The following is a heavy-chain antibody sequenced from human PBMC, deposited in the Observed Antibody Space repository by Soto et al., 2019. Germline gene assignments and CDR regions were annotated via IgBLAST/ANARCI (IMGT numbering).Heavy chain of an antibody. CDR2: IYYSGST. D-gene: IGHD1-26*01. J-gene: IGHJ6*02. CDR3: ARDREPQGYYYYGMDV. Sequence: KPSETLSLTCTVSGGSISSYYWSWIRQPPGKGLEWIGYIYYSGSTNYNPSLKSRVTISVDTSKNQFSLKLSSVTAADTAVYYCARDREPQGYYYYGMDVWGQGTTVTVSS. CDR1: GGSISSYY. V-gene: IGHV4-59*01.